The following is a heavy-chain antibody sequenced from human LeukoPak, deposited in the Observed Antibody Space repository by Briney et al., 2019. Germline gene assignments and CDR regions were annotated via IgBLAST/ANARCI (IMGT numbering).Heavy chain of an antibody. V-gene: IGHV1-69*13. CDR1: GGTFSSYA. D-gene: IGHD2-2*02. J-gene: IGHJ3*02. Sequence: GASVKVSCKASGGTFSSYAISWVRQAPGQGLEWMGGIIPIFGTANYAQKFQGRVTITADESTSTAYMELSSLRSEDTAVYYCASKPDEGYCSSTSCYTAFDIWGQGTMVTVSS. CDR3: ASKPDEGYCSSTSCYTAFDI. CDR2: IIPIFGTA.